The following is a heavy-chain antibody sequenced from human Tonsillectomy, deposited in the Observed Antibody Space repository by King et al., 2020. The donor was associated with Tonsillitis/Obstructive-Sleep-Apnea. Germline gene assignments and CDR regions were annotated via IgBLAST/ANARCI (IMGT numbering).Heavy chain of an antibody. V-gene: IGHV3-21*01. CDR2: ISSSSSYI. CDR1: GFTFSSYS. CDR3: AEDLGGPYYDFWSGYSNYFDY. Sequence: VQLVESGGGLVKPGGSLRLSCAASGFTFSSYSMNWVRQAPGKGLEWVSSISSSSSYIYYADSVKGRFTISRDNAKNSLYLQMNSLRAEDTAVYYCAEDLGGPYYDFWSGYSNYFDYWGQGTLVTVSS. D-gene: IGHD3-3*01. J-gene: IGHJ4*02.